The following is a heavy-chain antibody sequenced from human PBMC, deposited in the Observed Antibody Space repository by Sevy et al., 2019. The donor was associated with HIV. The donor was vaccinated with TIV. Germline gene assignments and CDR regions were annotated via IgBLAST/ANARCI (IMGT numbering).Heavy chain of an antibody. J-gene: IGHJ4*02. Sequence: GGCLRLSCAASGFTFSSYWLNWVRQAPGKGLEWMANIKQDGSERYYVDSVKGRFTISRDNAKNSLYLQMNSLRAEDTAVYYCLRGSFCGSASCYSGGYHYWGQGTLVTVSS. D-gene: IGHD2-2*01. CDR1: GFTFSSYW. CDR3: LRGSFCGSASCYSGGYHY. V-gene: IGHV3-7*01. CDR2: IKQDGSER.